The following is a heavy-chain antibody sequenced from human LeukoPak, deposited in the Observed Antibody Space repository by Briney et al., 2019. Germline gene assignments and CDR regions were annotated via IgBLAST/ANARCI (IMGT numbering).Heavy chain of an antibody. D-gene: IGHD3-22*01. Sequence: GGSLRLSCAASGFTFSSYAMSWVRQAPGKGLEWVSAISGSGGSTYYADSVKGRFTISRGNSKNTLYLQMNSLRAEDTAVYYCAKDLGVYDSSGYNYWGQGTLVTVSS. J-gene: IGHJ4*02. CDR3: AKDLGVYDSSGYNY. V-gene: IGHV3-23*01. CDR2: ISGSGGST. CDR1: GFTFSSYA.